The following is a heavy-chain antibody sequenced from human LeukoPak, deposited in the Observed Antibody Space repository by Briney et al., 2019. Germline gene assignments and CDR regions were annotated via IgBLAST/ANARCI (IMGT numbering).Heavy chain of an antibody. J-gene: IGHJ6*03. CDR3: APWEPRGHYYMDV. V-gene: IGHV3-23*01. D-gene: IGHD1-26*01. CDR2: ITGSGGST. CDR1: GFTLSSYA. Sequence: PGGSLRLSCAASGFTLSSYAISWVRQAPGKGLEWVSAITGSGGSTYYADSVQGRFTISRDNSRNTLYLQMNSPRAEDTAVYYCAPWEPRGHYYMDVWGKGTTVTVSS.